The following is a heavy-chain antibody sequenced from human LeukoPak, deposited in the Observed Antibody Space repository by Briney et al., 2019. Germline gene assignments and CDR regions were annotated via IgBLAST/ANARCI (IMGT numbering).Heavy chain of an antibody. CDR3: TAELYDFWSGYNAFDI. V-gene: IGHV3-15*01. CDR2: IKSKTDGGTT. J-gene: IGHJ3*02. CDR1: GFTSSNAW. D-gene: IGHD3-3*01. Sequence: PGGSLRLSCAASGFTSSNAWMSWVRQAPGKGLEWVGRIKSKTDGGTTDYSAPVKGRFTISRDDSKTTLYLQMNSLKTEDTAVYYCTAELYDFWSGYNAFDIWGQGTMVTVSS.